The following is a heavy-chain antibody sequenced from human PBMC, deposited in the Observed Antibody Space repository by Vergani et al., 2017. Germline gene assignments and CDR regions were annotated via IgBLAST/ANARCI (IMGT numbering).Heavy chain of an antibody. V-gene: IGHV4-39*07. D-gene: IGHD2-15*01. CDR3: ARGILLHYYDYGMDV. Sequence: QVQLQESGPGLVKPSETLSLTCTVSNDSVSNTFYYWGWIRQTPGKGLEWIGSIYYSGSTNYNPSLKSRVTISVDTSKNQFSLKLSSVTAADTAVYYCARGILLHYYDYGMDVWGQGTTVTVSS. CDR1: NDSVSNTFYY. CDR2: IYYSGST. J-gene: IGHJ6*02.